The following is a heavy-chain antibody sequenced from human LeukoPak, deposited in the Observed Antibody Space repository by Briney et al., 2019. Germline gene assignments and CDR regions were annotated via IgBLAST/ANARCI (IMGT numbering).Heavy chain of an antibody. V-gene: IGHV3-23*01. D-gene: IGHD5-24*01. J-gene: IGHJ4*02. Sequence: GKSLRLSCAASGFTFSSYAMSWVRQAPGKGLEWVSGISGRGDNTSYADSVKGRFTISRENSKNTLYLQMNSLRAEDTAVYYCAKRPRWLQFHYWGQGTLVTVSS. CDR3: AKRPRWLQFHY. CDR1: GFTFSSYA. CDR2: ISGRGDNT.